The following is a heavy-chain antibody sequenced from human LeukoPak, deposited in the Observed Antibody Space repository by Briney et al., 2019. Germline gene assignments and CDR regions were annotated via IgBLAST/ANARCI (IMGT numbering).Heavy chain of an antibody. CDR1: GGSISSYY. V-gene: IGHV4-59*01. Sequence: SETLSLTCTVSGGSISSYYWSWIRQPPGKGLEWIGYIYYSGSTNYNPSLKSRVTISVDTSKNQFSLKLSSVTAADTAVHYCARAVVTASIDYWGQGTLVTVSS. CDR3: ARAVVTASIDY. CDR2: IYYSGST. D-gene: IGHD2-21*02. J-gene: IGHJ4*02.